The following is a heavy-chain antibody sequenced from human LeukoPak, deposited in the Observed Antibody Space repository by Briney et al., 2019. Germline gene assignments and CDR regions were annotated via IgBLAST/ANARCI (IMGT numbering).Heavy chain of an antibody. CDR1: GGSISSYY. J-gene: IGHJ4*02. Sequence: PSETLSLTCTVSGGSISSYYWSWLRQPPGKGLEWLGYIYYSGSTNYNPSLKSRVTISVDTSKNQFSLKLSSVTAADTAVYYCARGQTGYPYYFDYWGQGTLVTVSS. V-gene: IGHV4-59*01. D-gene: IGHD3-9*01. CDR2: IYYSGST. CDR3: ARGQTGYPYYFDY.